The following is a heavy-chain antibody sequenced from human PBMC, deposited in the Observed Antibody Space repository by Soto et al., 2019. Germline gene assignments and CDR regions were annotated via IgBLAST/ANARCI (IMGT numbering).Heavy chain of an antibody. Sequence: GASVKVCCKSSGYTLTTYAMHWVRQAPRQRLEWMGWINAGNGVTKYSQKFQGRVTMTRDTSARTAYMELSSLRSEDTAVYYCARSFCSSTNCYRPFDYWGPGTLVTVSS. J-gene: IGHJ4*02. V-gene: IGHV1-3*01. CDR1: GYTLTTYA. CDR2: INAGNGVT. CDR3: ARSFCSSTNCYRPFDY. D-gene: IGHD2-2*01.